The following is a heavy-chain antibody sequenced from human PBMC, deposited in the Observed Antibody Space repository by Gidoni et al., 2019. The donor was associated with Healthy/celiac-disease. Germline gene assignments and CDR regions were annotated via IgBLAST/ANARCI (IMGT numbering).Heavy chain of an antibody. CDR1: GFTFRSYA. CDR2: ISYDGSNK. D-gene: IGHD1-1*01. J-gene: IGHJ6*02. V-gene: IGHV3-30-3*01. CDR3: ARPRGNDDYYGMDV. Sequence: QVQLVESGGGVVQPGRSLRLSCAASGFTFRSYAMHWVRQAPGKGLGGVAVISYDGSNKYYADSVKGRFTISRDNSKNTLYLQMNSLRAEDTAVYYCARPRGNDDYYGMDVWGQGTTVTVSS.